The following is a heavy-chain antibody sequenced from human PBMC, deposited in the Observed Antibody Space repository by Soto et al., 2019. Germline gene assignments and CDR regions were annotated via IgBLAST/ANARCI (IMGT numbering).Heavy chain of an antibody. D-gene: IGHD2-15*01. V-gene: IGHV3-7*01. CDR2: IKQDGSEK. CDR1: GFTFSSYW. CDR3: ARRAAGRGMDV. Sequence: PGGSLRLSCAASGFTFSSYWMSCVRQAPGKGLEWVANIKQDGSEKYYVDSGKGRFTISRDNAKNSLYLQMNSLRAEDRAVYYCARRAAGRGMDVWGQGTKVTVSS. J-gene: IGHJ6*02.